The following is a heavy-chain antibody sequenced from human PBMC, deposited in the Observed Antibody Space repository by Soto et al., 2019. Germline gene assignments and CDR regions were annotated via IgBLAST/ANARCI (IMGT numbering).Heavy chain of an antibody. D-gene: IGHD3-10*01. CDR3: ARGITMIRGVIHTPYFDY. J-gene: IGHJ4*02. CDR1: GGSINSGGYY. Sequence: QVQLQESGPGLVKPSQTLSLTCTVSGGSINSGGYYWSWIRQHPGKGLEWIGYIYNSGSTYYNPSLKSRVTLSVXPXXXQXSLKLSSVTAADTAVYCCARGITMIRGVIHTPYFDYWGPGTLVTVSS. CDR2: IYNSGST. V-gene: IGHV4-31*03.